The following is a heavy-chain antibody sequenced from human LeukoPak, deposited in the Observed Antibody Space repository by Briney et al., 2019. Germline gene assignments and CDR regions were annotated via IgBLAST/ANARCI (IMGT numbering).Heavy chain of an antibody. V-gene: IGHV4-4*02. D-gene: IGHD1-26*01. CDR2: IYHSGST. Sequence: PSETLSLTCAVSGGSISSSNWWSWVRQPPGKGLEWIGEIYHSGSTYYNPSLKSRVTISVDTSKNQFSLKLTSVTAADTAVYYCASMRGTYMPFDYWGQGTLVTVSS. J-gene: IGHJ4*02. CDR1: GGSISSSNW. CDR3: ASMRGTYMPFDY.